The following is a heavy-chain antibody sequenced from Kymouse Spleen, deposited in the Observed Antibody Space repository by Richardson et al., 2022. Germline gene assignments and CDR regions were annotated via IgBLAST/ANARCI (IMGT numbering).Heavy chain of an antibody. V-gene: IGHV4-34*01. CDR2: INHSGST. J-gene: IGHJ4*02. D-gene: IGHD1-7*01. CDR3: ARVITGTTCRYFDY. CDR1: GGSFSGYY. Sequence: QVQLQQWGAGLLKPSETLSLTCAVYGGSFSGYYWSWIRQPPGKGLEWIGEINHSGSTNYNPSLKSRVTISVDTSKNQFSLKLSSVTAADTAVYYCARVITGTTCRYFDYWGQGTLVTVSS.